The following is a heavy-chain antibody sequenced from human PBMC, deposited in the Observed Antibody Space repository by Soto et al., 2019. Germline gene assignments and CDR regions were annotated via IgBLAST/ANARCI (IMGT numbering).Heavy chain of an antibody. Sequence: QVQLVESGGGVVQPGRSLRLSCAASGFTFSSYGMHRVRQAPGKGLEWVAVIWYDGSNKYYAESVKGRFTISRDNSKNTLYLQMDSLGGEDTAVYYYARHYYESSGYYQTVDYWGQGTLVTVSS. V-gene: IGHV3-33*01. CDR1: GFTFSSYG. CDR2: IWYDGSNK. D-gene: IGHD3-22*01. J-gene: IGHJ4*02. CDR3: ARHYYESSGYYQTVDY.